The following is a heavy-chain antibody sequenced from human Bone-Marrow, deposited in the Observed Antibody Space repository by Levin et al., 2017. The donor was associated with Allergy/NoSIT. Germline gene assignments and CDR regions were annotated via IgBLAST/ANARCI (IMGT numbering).Heavy chain of an antibody. CDR2: INPNSGGT. V-gene: IGHV1-2*02. Sequence: GESLKISCKASGYTFTGYFLHWVRQAPGQGLEWMGWINPNSGGTNYAQKFQGGVTMTRDTSISTAYMELNRLTYDDTALYYCARGRAGRAARLEYGMDVWGQGTTVTVSS. D-gene: IGHD6-6*01. J-gene: IGHJ6*02. CDR3: ARGRAGRAARLEYGMDV. CDR1: GYTFTGYF.